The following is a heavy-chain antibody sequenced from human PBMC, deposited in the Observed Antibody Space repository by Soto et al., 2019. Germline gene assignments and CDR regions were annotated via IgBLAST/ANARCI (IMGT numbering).Heavy chain of an antibody. D-gene: IGHD3-10*01. CDR2: FDPEDGET. Sequence: ASVKVSCKVSGYTLTELSMHWVRQAPGKGLEWMGGFDPEDGETIYAQKFQGRVTMTEDTSTDTAYMELSSLRSEDTAVYYCATAWYYYGSGPTQTTYYYYGMDVWAQGTTVTVSS. V-gene: IGHV1-24*01. CDR3: ATAWYYYGSGPTQTTYYYYGMDV. CDR1: GYTLTELS. J-gene: IGHJ6*02.